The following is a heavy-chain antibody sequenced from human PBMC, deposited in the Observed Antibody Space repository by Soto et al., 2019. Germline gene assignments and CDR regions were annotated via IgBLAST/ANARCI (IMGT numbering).Heavy chain of an antibody. V-gene: IGHV1-3*01. CDR1: GYTFTSYG. J-gene: IGHJ6*02. Sequence: GASVKVSCKASGYTFTSYGISWVRQAPGQRLEWMGWINAGNGNTKYSQKFQGRVAITRDTSASTAYMELSSLRSEDTAVYYCARISLVYYYYGMDVWGQGTTVTVSS. CDR3: ARISLVYYYYGMDV. CDR2: INAGNGNT.